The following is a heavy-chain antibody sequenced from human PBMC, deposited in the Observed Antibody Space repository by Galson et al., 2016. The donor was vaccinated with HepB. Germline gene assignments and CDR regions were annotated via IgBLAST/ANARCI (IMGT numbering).Heavy chain of an antibody. J-gene: IGHJ4*02. D-gene: IGHD3-10*01. Sequence: CAISWDSVSNNIATWNWIRQSPSGGLEWLGRTYYRSSWYNDYAESVKSRITINPDTSRNQFSLQLNSVTPEDTSVFYCARDRDGASFDCWGQGTLVTVSS. CDR2: TYYRSSWYN. V-gene: IGHV6-1*01. CDR1: WDSVSNNIAT. CDR3: ARDRDGASFDC.